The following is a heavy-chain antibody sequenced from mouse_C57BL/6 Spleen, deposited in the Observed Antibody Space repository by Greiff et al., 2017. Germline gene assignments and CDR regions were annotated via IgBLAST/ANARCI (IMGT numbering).Heavy chain of an antibody. CDR1: GYTFTDYY. CDR2: LSNKAHGNTT. CDR3: AGHNYEYAMDN. J-gene: IGHJ4*01. V-gene: IGHV7-3*01. Sequence: EVQLQESGAGLVQPGGSLSLSCAASGYTFTDYYLIWVSQPPWQALEWLGFLSNKAHGNTTEYSASVKGRFTISRDNSQSILYRQMNALRAEDSATYCYAGHNYEYAMDNWGQGTSVTVS. D-gene: IGHD1-1*01.